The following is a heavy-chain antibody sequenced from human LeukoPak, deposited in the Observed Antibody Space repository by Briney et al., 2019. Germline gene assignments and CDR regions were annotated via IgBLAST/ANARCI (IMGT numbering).Heavy chain of an antibody. V-gene: IGHV1-18*01. CDR3: ARDFRQKVTTGKGY. J-gene: IGHJ4*02. CDR2: ISAYNGNT. CDR1: GYTFTSYG. Sequence: GASVKVSCKASGYTFTSYGISWVRQAPGQGLEWMGRISAYNGNTNYAQKLQGRVTMTTDTSTSTAYMELRSLRSDDTAVYYCARDFRQKVTTGKGYWGQGTLVTVSS. D-gene: IGHD4-17*01.